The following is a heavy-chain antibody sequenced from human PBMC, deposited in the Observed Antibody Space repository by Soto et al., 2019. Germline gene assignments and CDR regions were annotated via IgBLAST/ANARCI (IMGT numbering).Heavy chain of an antibody. D-gene: IGHD3-9*01. Sequence: SVKVSCKASGYTFIDYYMHGVLRSPVQGFEWMGRISPRSGGTNYAQKFQGRVTMTWDTSLNTAYMELSSLISEDTAVYYCARPPGYISDWYYFDLWGQGTLVTVSS. J-gene: IGHJ4*02. CDR3: ARPPGYISDWYYFDL. CDR1: GYTFIDYY. V-gene: IGHV1-2*02. CDR2: ISPRSGGT.